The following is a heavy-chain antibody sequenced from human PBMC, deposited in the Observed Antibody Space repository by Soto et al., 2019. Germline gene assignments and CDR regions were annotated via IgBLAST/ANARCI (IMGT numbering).Heavy chain of an antibody. D-gene: IGHD4-17*01. CDR3: ARTMTTVTPFDY. V-gene: IGHV3-30-3*01. CDR1: GFTFSSYA. Sequence: LRLSCAASGFTFSSYAIHWVRQAPGKGLEWVAVISYDGSNKYYADSVKGRFTISRDNSKNTLYLQMNSLRAEDTAVYYCARTMTTVTPFDYWGQGTLVTVSS. J-gene: IGHJ4*02. CDR2: ISYDGSNK.